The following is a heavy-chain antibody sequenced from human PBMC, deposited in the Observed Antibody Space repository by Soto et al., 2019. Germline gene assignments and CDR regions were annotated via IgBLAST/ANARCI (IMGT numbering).Heavy chain of an antibody. D-gene: IGHD2-2*01. Sequence: EVQLVESGGDLVQPGGSLRLSCAASGFSFSGHWMHWVRQVPGKGLEWVSRINTDGGNSAYADSVKGRFTISRDNAKNTLSLQMNGLRAEDTAVYYCAREAGYCSRTSCYRRAFDTWGQGTTVTVSS. J-gene: IGHJ3*02. CDR1: GFSFSGHW. CDR3: AREAGYCSRTSCYRRAFDT. CDR2: INTDGGNS. V-gene: IGHV3-74*03.